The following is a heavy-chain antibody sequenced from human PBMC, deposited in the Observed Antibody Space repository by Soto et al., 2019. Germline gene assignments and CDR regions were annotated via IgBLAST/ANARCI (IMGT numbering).Heavy chain of an antibody. CDR1: GYSFAGYW. D-gene: IGHD3-22*01. Sequence: RGESLKISCKGSGYSFAGYWITWVRQKPGKGLEWMGRIDPSDSQTYYSPSFRGHVTISATKSLTTVFLQWSSLRASDTAMYYCARQIYDSDTGPNFQYYFDSWGQGTPVTVSS. J-gene: IGHJ4*02. CDR2: IDPSDSQT. V-gene: IGHV5-10-1*01. CDR3: ARQIYDSDTGPNFQYYFDS.